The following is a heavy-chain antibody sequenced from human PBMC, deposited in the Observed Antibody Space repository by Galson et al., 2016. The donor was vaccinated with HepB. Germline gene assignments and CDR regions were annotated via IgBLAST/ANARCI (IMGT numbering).Heavy chain of an antibody. V-gene: IGHV4-61*01. CDR2: ST. D-gene: IGHD1-26*01. CDR1: GGSVSSGTYY. CDR3: ASGVGYYYGMDV. Sequence: SETLSLTCTVSGGSVSSGTYYWSWIRQPPGKGLEWIGSTKYNPSLKSRVTISVDTSKNQISLRLSSVTAADTAVYYCASGVGYYYGMDVWGRGTTVIVSS. J-gene: IGHJ6*02.